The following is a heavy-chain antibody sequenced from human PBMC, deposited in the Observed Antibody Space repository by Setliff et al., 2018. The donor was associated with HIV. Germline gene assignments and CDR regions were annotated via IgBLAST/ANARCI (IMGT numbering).Heavy chain of an antibody. CDR1: GGSISSYY. D-gene: IGHD2-15*01. J-gene: IGHJ6*03. V-gene: IGHV4-4*09. Sequence: ETLSLTCTVSGGSISSYYWSWIRQPPGKGLEWIGNIYSSGSTNYNPSLKSRVTISVDTSKNQFSLNLKSVTAADTAVYYCALTGHRLLRGYMDVWGKGTTVTVSS. CDR3: ALTGHRLLRGYMDV. CDR2: IYSSGST.